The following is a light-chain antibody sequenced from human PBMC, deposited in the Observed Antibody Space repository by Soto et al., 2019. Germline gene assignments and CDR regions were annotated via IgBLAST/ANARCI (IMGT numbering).Light chain of an antibody. Sequence: EIALTQSPGTLSLSPGEIATLSCRSSQIVSSSYLAWYQQTPGQAPRLLIYGASSRATGIPDRFSGSGSGTDFTLTISRLEPEDFAVYYCQPYGSSPLTFGGGTKVEIK. CDR3: QPYGSSPLT. V-gene: IGKV3-20*01. J-gene: IGKJ4*01. CDR2: GAS. CDR1: QIVSSSY.